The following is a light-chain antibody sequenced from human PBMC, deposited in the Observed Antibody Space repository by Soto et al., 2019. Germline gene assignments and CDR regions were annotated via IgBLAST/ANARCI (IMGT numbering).Light chain of an antibody. CDR1: SSDVGAYNY. CDR3: CSRAGSYTLV. V-gene: IGLV2-11*01. Sequence: QSALTQPRSVSGSPGQSVTISCTGTSSDVGAYNYVSWYQQHTGKAPKLMIYDVTKRPSGVPDRFSGSKSGNTASLTISGLQAEDEADYHCCSRAGSYTLVFGGGTKLTVL. CDR2: DVT. J-gene: IGLJ2*01.